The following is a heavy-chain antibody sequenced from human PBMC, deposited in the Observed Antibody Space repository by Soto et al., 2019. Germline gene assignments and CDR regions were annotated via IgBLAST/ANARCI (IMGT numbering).Heavy chain of an antibody. J-gene: IGHJ6*03. CDR2: LNPNNGNT. CDR1: ENTFTNYD. D-gene: IGHD3-3*01. Sequence: QAQLEQSGAEVKEPGASVKVSCKPSENTFTNYDIIWVRQAPGQGLEWMGWLNPNNGNTGYAPKFRGRVTMTRDPSKRTAFMEMSSLRAEDTAVYYCSRSEVGDYMDVWGKGTTVTVSS. CDR3: SRSEVGDYMDV. V-gene: IGHV1-8*01.